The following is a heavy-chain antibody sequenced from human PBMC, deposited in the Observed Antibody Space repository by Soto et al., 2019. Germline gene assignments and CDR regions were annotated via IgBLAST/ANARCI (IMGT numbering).Heavy chain of an antibody. V-gene: IGHV1-18*01. CDR2: ISAHNGDT. D-gene: IGHD2-15*01. Sequence: QVQLVQSGGEVKKPGASVKVSCKASGYTFSSYGMNWVRQAPGQGLEWMGWISAHNGDTNYAQKLQGRVTRTTDTSTSTADMDLRSLRSDDTAVYYCAREYGGKRHLGMAVWGQGTTVTVSS. CDR3: AREYGGKRHLGMAV. CDR1: GYTFSSYG. J-gene: IGHJ6*02.